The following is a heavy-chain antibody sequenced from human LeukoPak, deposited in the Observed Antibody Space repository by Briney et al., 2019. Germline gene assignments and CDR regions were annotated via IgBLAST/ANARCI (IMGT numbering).Heavy chain of an antibody. D-gene: IGHD4-17*01. CDR3: ARGTMTTVTYYFDY. Sequence: NTSETLSLTCAVYGGSFSGYCWSWIRQPPGKGLEWIGEINHSGSTNYNPSLKSRVTISVDTSKNQFSLKLSSVTAADTAVYYCARGTMTTVTYYFDYWGQGTLVTVSS. V-gene: IGHV4-34*01. J-gene: IGHJ4*02. CDR2: INHSGST. CDR1: GGSFSGYC.